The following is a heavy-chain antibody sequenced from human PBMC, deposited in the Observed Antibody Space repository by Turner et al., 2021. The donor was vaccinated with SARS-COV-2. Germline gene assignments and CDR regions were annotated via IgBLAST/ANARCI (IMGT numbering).Heavy chain of an antibody. D-gene: IGHD3-3*01. J-gene: IGHJ6*02. V-gene: IGHV1-2*02. CDR2: IDPKTGGT. Sequence: QVQLVQSGAEVKKPGASVKVSCKASGYTFPGTSDGYFINWVRQAPGQGLEWMGWIDPKTGGTNYGLGFQGIVTLTRDTAISTAYMEMGSLTSDDTAVYYCARRYYDSRSGHDTPTQQYGMDVWGQGTTVIVSS. CDR3: ARRYYDSRSGHDTPTQQYGMDV. CDR1: GYTFPGTSDGYF.